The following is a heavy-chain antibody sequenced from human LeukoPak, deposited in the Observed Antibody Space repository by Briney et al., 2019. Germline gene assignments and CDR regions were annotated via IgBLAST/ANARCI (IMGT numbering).Heavy chain of an antibody. D-gene: IGHD1-14*01. CDR2: IKSSGGST. CDR1: GYTFTSYY. Sequence: ASVKVSCMASGYTFTSYYMHWVRQAPGQGLEWVGIIKSSGGSTTYAQKFQDRVTMTRDTSTSTVYMELSSLRSEDTAVYYCAREAPDGFNFDYWGQGTLVTVSS. V-gene: IGHV1-46*01. CDR3: AREAPDGFNFDY. J-gene: IGHJ4*02.